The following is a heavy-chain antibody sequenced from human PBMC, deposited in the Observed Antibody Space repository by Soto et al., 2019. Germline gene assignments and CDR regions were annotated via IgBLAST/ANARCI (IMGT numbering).Heavy chain of an antibody. CDR2: VSGSNGNT. CDR1: GYTFINHG. CDR3: ARDFYPLAYYFDP. V-gene: IGHV1-18*04. J-gene: IGHJ4*02. Sequence: QVQLVQSEAEVKKPGASVKVSCEASGYTFINHGISWVRQAPGQGLEWMGWVSGSNGNTKYAQKFQGRDTMTTETSTSTAHMELRNLRSDDTAVYFCARDFYPLAYYFDPWGQGTLVTVSS.